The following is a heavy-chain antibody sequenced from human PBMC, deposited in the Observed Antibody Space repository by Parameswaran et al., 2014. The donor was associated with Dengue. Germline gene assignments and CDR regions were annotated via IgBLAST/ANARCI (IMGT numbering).Heavy chain of an antibody. V-gene: IGHV3-21*03. D-gene: IGHD2-21*02. J-gene: IGHJ4*02. CDR2: ISSSSSYI. CDR3: ARLIGDLDY. Sequence: VCQMPGKGLEWVSSISSSSSYIYYADSVKGRFTISRDNAKNSLYLQMNSLRAEDTAVYYCARLIGDLDYWGQGTLVTVSS.